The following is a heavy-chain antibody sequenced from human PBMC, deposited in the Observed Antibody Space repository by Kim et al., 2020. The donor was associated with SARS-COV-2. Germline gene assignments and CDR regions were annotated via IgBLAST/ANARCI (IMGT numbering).Heavy chain of an antibody. V-gene: IGHV3-21*01. CDR3: ARAPGTTDYYYYYGMDV. CDR1: GFTFSSYS. CDR2: ISSSSSYI. J-gene: IGHJ6*02. D-gene: IGHD1-1*01. Sequence: GGSLRLSCAASGFTFSSYSMNWVRQAPGKGLEWVSSISSSSSYIYYADSVKGRFTISRDNAKNSLYLQMNSLRAEDTAVYYCARAPGTTDYYYYYGMDVWGQGTTVTVSS.